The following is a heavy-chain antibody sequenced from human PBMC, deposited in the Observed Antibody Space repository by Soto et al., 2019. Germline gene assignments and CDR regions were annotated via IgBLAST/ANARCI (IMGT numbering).Heavy chain of an antibody. CDR3: SRDGFPLGVGWFDP. CDR2: INPNSGGT. CDR1: GYTFTGYY. J-gene: IGHJ5*02. V-gene: IGHV1-2*02. Sequence: ASMKVSCKASGYTFTGYYMHWVRQAPGQGLEWMGWINPNSGGTNYAQKFQGRVTMTRDTSISTAYMELSRLRSDDTAVYYCSRDGFPLGVGWFDPWGQGTLVTVSS. D-gene: IGHD3-10*01.